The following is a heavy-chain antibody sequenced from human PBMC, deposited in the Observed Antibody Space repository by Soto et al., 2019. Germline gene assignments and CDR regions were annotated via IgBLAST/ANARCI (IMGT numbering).Heavy chain of an antibody. D-gene: IGHD2-15*01. Sequence: SETLSLTCSVSSGSTSSYYWSWIRQPPGKGLEWIGYIYYSGSTDYSPSLKSRVTMSIDTSQNQVSLKLTSVTTADTAVYYCAATPRYWGRGTLVTVSS. CDR2: IYYSGST. V-gene: IGHV4-59*01. CDR1: SGSTSSYY. J-gene: IGHJ4*02. CDR3: AATPRY.